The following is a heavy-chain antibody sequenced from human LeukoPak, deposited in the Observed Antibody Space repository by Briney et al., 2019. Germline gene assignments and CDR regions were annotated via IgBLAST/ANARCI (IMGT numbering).Heavy chain of an antibody. CDR3: ARVWDSSSPFDY. D-gene: IGHD6-6*01. Sequence: PGGSLRLSCAASGFTFSTYAMHWVRQAPGKGLEWVSVISYDGSNKYYADSVKGRFTISRDNSKNTLYLQMSSLRAEDTAVYYCARVWDSSSPFDYWGQGTLVTVSS. CDR2: ISYDGSNK. CDR1: GFTFSTYA. V-gene: IGHV3-30*04. J-gene: IGHJ4*02.